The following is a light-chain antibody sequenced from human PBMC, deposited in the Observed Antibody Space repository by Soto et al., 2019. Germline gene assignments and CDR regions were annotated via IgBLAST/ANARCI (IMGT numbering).Light chain of an antibody. CDR1: SSDVGSYNL. CDR2: EGS. V-gene: IGLV2-23*01. Sequence: QSALTQPASVSGSPGQSITISCTGTSSDVGSYNLVSWYQQHPGKAPKLMIYEGSKRPSGVSNRFSGSKSGNTASLTISGLQAEDEADYYCCSYAGSSTPRRVFGTGTKVTVL. J-gene: IGLJ1*01. CDR3: CSYAGSSTPRRV.